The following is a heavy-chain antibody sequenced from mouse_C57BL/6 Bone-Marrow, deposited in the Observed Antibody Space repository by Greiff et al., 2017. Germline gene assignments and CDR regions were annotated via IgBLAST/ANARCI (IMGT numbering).Heavy chain of an antibody. CDR1: GYTFTSYW. Sequence: VQLQQSGAELVMPGASVKLSCKASGYTFTSYWMHWVKQRPGQGLEWIGELDPSDSYTNYNQKFKGKSTLTVDKSSSTAYMQLSSLTSEDSAVYYCARDGYYGSSWYFDVWGTGTTVTVSS. J-gene: IGHJ1*03. D-gene: IGHD1-1*01. V-gene: IGHV1-69*01. CDR2: LDPSDSYT. CDR3: ARDGYYGSSWYFDV.